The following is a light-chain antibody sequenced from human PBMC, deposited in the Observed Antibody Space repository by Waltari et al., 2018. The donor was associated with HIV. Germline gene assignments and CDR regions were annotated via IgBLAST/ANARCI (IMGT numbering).Light chain of an antibody. CDR2: DVN. J-gene: IGLJ1*01. V-gene: IGLV2-14*03. CDR3: SSYTSSSTPYV. Sequence: QSALTQPASVSGSPGQSITISCTGTSSDVGGYNYVSWYQQHPGKAPKLMIYDVNNRPSGVSNRFSGSKSGNPASLTISGLQAEDEADYYCSSYTSSSTPYVFGTGTKVTVL. CDR1: SSDVGGYNY.